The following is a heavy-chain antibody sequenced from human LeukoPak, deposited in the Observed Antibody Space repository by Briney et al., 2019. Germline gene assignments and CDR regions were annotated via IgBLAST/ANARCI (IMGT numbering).Heavy chain of an antibody. Sequence: PGGSLRLSCAASGFIFSSYAMSWVRQAPGKGLEWVSVISGSGDSTCYADSAKGRFTISRDNSKNTLYLQVKSLRAEDTAVYYCARSSGLGYYCSGDFCYRSLTDWGQGTLVTVSS. CDR2: ISGSGDST. CDR3: ARSSGLGYYCSGDFCYRSLTD. D-gene: IGHD2-21*01. V-gene: IGHV3-23*01. J-gene: IGHJ4*02. CDR1: GFIFSSYA.